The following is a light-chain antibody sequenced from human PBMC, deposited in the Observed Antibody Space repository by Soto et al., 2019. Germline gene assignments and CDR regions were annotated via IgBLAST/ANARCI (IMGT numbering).Light chain of an antibody. CDR2: EVS. CDR1: SSDVGGYNY. V-gene: IGLV2-8*01. J-gene: IGLJ1*01. CDR3: GAWDDRLSGYF. Sequence: QSALTQPPSASGSPGQSVTISCTGTSSDVGGYNYVSWYQQHPGKAPKLLIYEVSKRPSGVPDRFSGSKSGTSASLAISGLRSEDEADYYCGAWDDRLSGYFFGSGTKVTVL.